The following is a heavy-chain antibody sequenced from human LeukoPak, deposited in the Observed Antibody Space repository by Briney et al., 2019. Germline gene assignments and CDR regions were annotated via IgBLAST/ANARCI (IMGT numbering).Heavy chain of an antibody. Sequence: GGSLRLSCAASGFTFSSYAMSWVRQAPGKGLEWVSSISGGSTYYADSVKGRFTISRDNSKNTLYLQVNSLRDEDTAVYYCARAIYSSGPPGDYWGQGDLVTVSS. CDR3: ARAIYSSGPPGDY. CDR1: GFTFSSYA. D-gene: IGHD6-19*01. J-gene: IGHJ4*02. CDR2: ISGGST. V-gene: IGHV3-23*01.